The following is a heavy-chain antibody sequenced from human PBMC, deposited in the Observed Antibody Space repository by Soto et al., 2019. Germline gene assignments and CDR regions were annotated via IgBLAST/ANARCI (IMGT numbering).Heavy chain of an antibody. CDR2: IFHSGNT. D-gene: IGHD2-8*01. V-gene: IGHV4-4*02. Sequence: QVQLQESGPGLVKPSGTLSLTCAVSSGSITSSNWWSWVRQPPGKGLEWIGEIFHSGNTYYNPSLKSRVTMSVETSKNQFSLNLGSVTAADTAVYYCARRTWGMDVWGQGTTVTVSS. J-gene: IGHJ6*02. CDR1: SGSITSSNW. CDR3: ARRTWGMDV.